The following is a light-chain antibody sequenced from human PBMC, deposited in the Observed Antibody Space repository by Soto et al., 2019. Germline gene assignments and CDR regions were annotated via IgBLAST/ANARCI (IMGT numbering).Light chain of an antibody. V-gene: IGLV1-51*01. CDR2: DNN. J-gene: IGLJ1*01. CDR1: SSNIGNNY. CDR3: GTWDSSLSVLYV. Sequence: QSVLTQPPSVSAAPGQKVTISCSGSSSNIGNNYVSWYQQLPGTAPKLLIYDNNERPSGIPDRFSGSKSGTSATLGITGLQTGDEADYYCGTWDSSLSVLYVFGTGTKVTVL.